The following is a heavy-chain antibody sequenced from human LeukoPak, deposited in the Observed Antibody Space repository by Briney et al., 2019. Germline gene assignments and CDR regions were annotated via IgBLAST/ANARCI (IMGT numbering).Heavy chain of an antibody. CDR2: INHSGST. CDR3: ARGNYYGSGTRPGY. D-gene: IGHD3-10*01. J-gene: IGHJ4*02. V-gene: IGHV4-34*01. CDR1: GGSFSGYY. Sequence: SETLSLTCAVYGGSFSGYYWSWIRQPPGKGLEWIGEINHSGSTNYNPSLKSRVTISVDTSKNRFSLKLSSVTAADTAVYYCARGNYYGSGTRPGYWGQGTLVTVSS.